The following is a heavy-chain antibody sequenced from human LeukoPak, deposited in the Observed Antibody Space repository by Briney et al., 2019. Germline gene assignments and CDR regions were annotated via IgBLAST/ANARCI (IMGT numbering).Heavy chain of an antibody. D-gene: IGHD5-24*01. CDR1: GFTFSSYA. CDR2: ISYDGSNK. CDR3: ASEVGYNYTPIVKKTDY. V-gene: IGHV3-30*01. Sequence: GRSLRLSCAASGFTFSSYAMHWVRQAPGKGLEWVAVISYDGSNKYYADSVKGRFTISRDNSKNTLYLQMNSLRAEDTAVYYCASEVGYNYTPIVKKTDYWGQGTLVTVSS. J-gene: IGHJ4*02.